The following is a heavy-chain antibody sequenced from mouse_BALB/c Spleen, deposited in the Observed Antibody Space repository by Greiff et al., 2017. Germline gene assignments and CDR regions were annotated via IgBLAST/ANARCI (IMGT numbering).Heavy chain of an antibody. D-gene: IGHD2-14*01. CDR2: IYPGGGYT. J-gene: IGHJ1*01. V-gene: IGHV1-63*02. CDR1: GYTFTNYW. Sequence: QVQLQQSGAELVRPGTSVKISCKASGYTFTNYWLGWVKQRPGHGLEWIGDIYPGGGYTNYNEKFKGKATLSADTSSSTAYMQLSSLTSEDSAVYFCARRYRYDSYWYFDVWGAGTTVTVSS. CDR3: ARRYRYDSYWYFDV.